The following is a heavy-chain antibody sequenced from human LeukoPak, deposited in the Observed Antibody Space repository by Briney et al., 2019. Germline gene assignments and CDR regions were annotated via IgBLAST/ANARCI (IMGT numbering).Heavy chain of an antibody. CDR3: AREYCSGGSCYSRPNYYYYGMDV. J-gene: IGHJ6*02. D-gene: IGHD2-15*01. V-gene: IGHV3-7*01. CDR2: IKEDGSEK. CDR1: GFTFSPYW. Sequence: GGSLRLSCAASGFTFSPYWMNWVRQAPGKGLEWVANIKEDGSEKYYVGSVKGRFTISRDNAYNSLYLQMNSLRAEDTAVYYCAREYCSGGSCYSRPNYYYYGMDVWGQGTTVTVSS.